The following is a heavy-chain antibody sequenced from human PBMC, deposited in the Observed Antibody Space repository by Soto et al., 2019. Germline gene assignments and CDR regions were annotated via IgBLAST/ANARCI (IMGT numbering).Heavy chain of an antibody. J-gene: IGHJ4*02. V-gene: IGHV4-59*01. D-gene: IGHD5-18*01. Sequence: SETLSLTCTVSGGSISSYYWSWIRQPPGKGLEWIGYIYYSGSTNYSPSLKSRVTISVDTSKNQFSLKLSSVTAADTAVYYCARGYSYGSTPFDYWGQGTLVTVSS. CDR2: IYYSGST. CDR1: GGSISSYY. CDR3: ARGYSYGSTPFDY.